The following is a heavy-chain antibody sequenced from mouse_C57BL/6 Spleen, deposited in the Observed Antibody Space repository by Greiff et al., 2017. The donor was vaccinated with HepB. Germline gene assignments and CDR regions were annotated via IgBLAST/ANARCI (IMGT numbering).Heavy chain of an antibody. CDR2: INPNNGGT. CDR1: GYTFTDYY. J-gene: IGHJ4*01. V-gene: IGHV1-26*01. CDR3: ARLPHYYYAMDY. Sequence: VQLQQSGPELVKPGASVKISCKASGYTFTDYYMNWVKQSHGKSLEWIGDINPNNGGTSYNQKFKGKATLTVDKSSSTAYMELRSLTSEDSAVYYCARLPHYYYAMDYWGQGTSVTVSS.